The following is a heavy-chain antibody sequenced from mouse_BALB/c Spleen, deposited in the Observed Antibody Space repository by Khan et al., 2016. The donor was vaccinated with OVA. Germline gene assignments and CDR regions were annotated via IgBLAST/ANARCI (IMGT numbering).Heavy chain of an antibody. D-gene: IGHD4-1*01. Sequence: VQLQESGPELVKPGASVKMSCKASGYTFTDYVMNWVKRRTGQGLEWIGQIYPGSDSTYYNEQFKGKATLTADRSSSTAYMQLSSLTSEDSAVYFRARAGWDGFAYWGQGTLVTVSA. CDR3: ARAGWDGFAY. CDR2: IYPGSDST. CDR1: GYTFTDYV. J-gene: IGHJ3*01. V-gene: IGHV1-77*01.